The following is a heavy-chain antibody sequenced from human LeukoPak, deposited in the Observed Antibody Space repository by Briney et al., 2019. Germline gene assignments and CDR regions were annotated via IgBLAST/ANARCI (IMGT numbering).Heavy chain of an antibody. CDR2: ISAYNGNT. CDR3: ARVRCSSTSCLAYSDY. V-gene: IGHV1-18*01. Sequence: ASVKVSCKASGYTFTSYGISWVRQAPGQGLEWMGWISAYNGNTNYAQKLQGRVTMTTDTSTSTAYMALRSLRSDDTAVYYCARVRCSSTSCLAYSDYWGQGTLVTVSS. CDR1: GYTFTSYG. J-gene: IGHJ4*02. D-gene: IGHD2-2*01.